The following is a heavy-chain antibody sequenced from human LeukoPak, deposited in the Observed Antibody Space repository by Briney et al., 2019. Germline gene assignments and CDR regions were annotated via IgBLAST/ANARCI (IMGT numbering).Heavy chain of an antibody. CDR3: ARDPFRVVPAAIPDY. J-gene: IGHJ4*02. CDR2: INPNSGGT. Sequence: ASVKVSCKASGYTFTGYYMHWVRQAPGQGLEWMGWINPNSGGTNYAQKFQGRVTMTRDTSISTAYMELSRLRSDDTAVYYCARDPFRVVPAAIPDYWGQGTLVTVSS. V-gene: IGHV1-2*02. D-gene: IGHD2-2*02. CDR1: GYTFTGYY.